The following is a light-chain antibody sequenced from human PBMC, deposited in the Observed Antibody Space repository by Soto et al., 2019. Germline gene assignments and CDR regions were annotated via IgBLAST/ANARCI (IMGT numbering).Light chain of an antibody. V-gene: IGLV1-51*01. CDR1: SSNIGNNY. Sequence: QSVLTQPPSVSAAPGQTVTISCSGSSSNIGNNYVSWYQQFPGTAPKLLIYDNNRRPSGIPDRFSGSKSGTSATLDITGLQTGDEADYYCGTWDSSLSAGVVFGGGTKLTVL. CDR3: GTWDSSLSAGVV. J-gene: IGLJ2*01. CDR2: DNN.